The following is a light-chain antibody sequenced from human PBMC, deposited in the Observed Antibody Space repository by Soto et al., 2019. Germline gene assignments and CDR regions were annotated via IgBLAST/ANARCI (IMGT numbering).Light chain of an antibody. Sequence: EIVLTQSPATLSLSQGERATLSCRASRSFASSYLAWYQHKPGQAPRLLIYAASSRATGIPDRFIGSGSGTDFTLTISRLEPDDSAVYYCHHYDSSPPYTFGHGTKLEIK. J-gene: IGKJ2*01. V-gene: IGKV3-20*01. CDR2: AAS. CDR1: RSFASSY. CDR3: HHYDSSPPYT.